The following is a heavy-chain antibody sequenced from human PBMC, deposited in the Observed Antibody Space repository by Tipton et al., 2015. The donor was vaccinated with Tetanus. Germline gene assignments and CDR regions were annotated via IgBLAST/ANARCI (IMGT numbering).Heavy chain of an antibody. Sequence: TLSLTCAVSGTTFSAYYWSWIRQPPGKGLEWIGEINPSGSTTYNPSLKSRVTISVDRSKNQFSLKLTSVTAADPAIYYCARGGDNLTFQRPTGRWFDPWGHGTLVTVSS. D-gene: IGHD1-1*01. CDR2: INPSGST. V-gene: IGHV4-34*01. J-gene: IGHJ5*02. CDR3: ARGGDNLTFQRPTGRWFDP. CDR1: GTTFSAYY.